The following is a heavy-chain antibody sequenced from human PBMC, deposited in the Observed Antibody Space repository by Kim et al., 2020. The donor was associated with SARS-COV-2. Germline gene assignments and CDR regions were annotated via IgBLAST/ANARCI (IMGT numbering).Heavy chain of an antibody. CDR3: ARDGLRVPYWYFDL. Sequence: VDSVKGRFTISRDNAKNSLYLQMNSLRAEDTAVYYCARDGLRVPYWYFDLWGRGTLVTVSS. V-gene: IGHV3-7*01. J-gene: IGHJ2*01.